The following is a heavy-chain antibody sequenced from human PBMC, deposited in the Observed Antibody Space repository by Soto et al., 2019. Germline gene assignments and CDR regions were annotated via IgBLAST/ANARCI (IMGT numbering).Heavy chain of an antibody. V-gene: IGHV3-21*01. J-gene: IGHJ4*02. CDR2: ISSSSSYI. Sequence: GGSLRLSCAASGFTFSSYSMNWVRQAPGKGLEWVSSISSSSSYIYYADSVKGRLTISRDNAKNSLYLQMNSLRAEDTAVYYCASQSVEAGGPGGYCSSTSCSDRDYWGQGTLVTVSS. CDR3: ASQSVEAGGPGGYCSSTSCSDRDY. CDR1: GFTFSSYS. D-gene: IGHD2-2*01.